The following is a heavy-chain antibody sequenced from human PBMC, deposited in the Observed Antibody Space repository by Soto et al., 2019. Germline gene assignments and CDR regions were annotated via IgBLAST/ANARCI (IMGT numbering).Heavy chain of an antibody. CDR1: GGTFSSYA. Sequence: ASVKVSCKASGGTFSSYAISWVRQAPGQGLDWMGGIVPIFGTANYAQKFQGRVTITADESTSTAYMELSSLRSEDTAVYYCARGSYTVTTYVNYYYGMDVWGQGTTVTVSS. CDR3: ARGSYTVTTYVNYYYGMDV. V-gene: IGHV1-69*13. CDR2: IVPIFGTA. J-gene: IGHJ6*02. D-gene: IGHD4-17*01.